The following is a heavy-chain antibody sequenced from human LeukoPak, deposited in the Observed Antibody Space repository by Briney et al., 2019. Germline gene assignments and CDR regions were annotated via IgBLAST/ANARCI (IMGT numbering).Heavy chain of an antibody. D-gene: IGHD5-24*01. Sequence: PSETLSLTCAVYGGSFSGYYWSWIRQPPGKGLEWIGEINHSGSTNYIPSLKSRVTISVDTPKNQFSLKLSSVTAADTAVYYCARRRVRRAVFDYWGQGTLVTVSS. CDR1: GGSFSGYY. J-gene: IGHJ4*02. CDR3: ARRRVRRAVFDY. CDR2: INHSGST. V-gene: IGHV4-34*01.